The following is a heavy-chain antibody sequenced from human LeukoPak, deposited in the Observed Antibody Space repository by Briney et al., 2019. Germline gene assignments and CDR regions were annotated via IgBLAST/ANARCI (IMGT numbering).Heavy chain of an antibody. CDR1: GFTFSSYA. V-gene: IGHV3-30-3*01. J-gene: IGHJ4*02. CDR2: ISYDGSNK. Sequence: GGSLRLSCAASGFTFSSYAMHWVRQAPGKGLEWVAVISYDGSNKYYADSVKGRFTISRDNSKNTLYLQMNSLRAEDTAVYYCARVWLVQGVFDYWGQGTLVTVSS. CDR3: ARVWLVQGVFDY. D-gene: IGHD6-19*01.